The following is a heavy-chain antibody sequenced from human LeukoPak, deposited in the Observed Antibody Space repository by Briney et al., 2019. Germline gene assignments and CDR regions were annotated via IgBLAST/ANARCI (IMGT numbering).Heavy chain of an antibody. Sequence: SETLSLTCTVPGGSISSGDYYWSWIRQPLGKGLEWIGYIYYSGSTYYNPSLKSRVTISVDTSKNQFSLKLSSVTAADTAVYYCARATNVPAFDIWGQGTMVTVSS. CDR2: IYYSGST. J-gene: IGHJ3*02. D-gene: IGHD2-8*01. CDR1: GGSISSGDYY. CDR3: ARATNVPAFDI. V-gene: IGHV4-30-4*08.